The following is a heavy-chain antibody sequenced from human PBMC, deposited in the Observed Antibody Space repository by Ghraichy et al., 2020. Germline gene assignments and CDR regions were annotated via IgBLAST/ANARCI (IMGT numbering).Heavy chain of an antibody. J-gene: IGHJ6*02. CDR3: ARDVAQVGQLPPAGYGMDV. V-gene: IGHV6-1*01. Sequence: SQTLSLTCAISGDSVSSNSAAWNWIRQSPSRGLEWLGRTYYRSKWYNDYAVSVKSRITINPDTSKNQFSLQLNSVTPEDTAVYYCARDVAQVGQLPPAGYGMDVWGQGTTVTVSS. D-gene: IGHD1-26*01. CDR2: TYYRSKWYN. CDR1: GDSVSSNSAA.